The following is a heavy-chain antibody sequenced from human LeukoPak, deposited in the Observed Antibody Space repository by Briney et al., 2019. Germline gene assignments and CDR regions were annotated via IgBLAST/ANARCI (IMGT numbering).Heavy chain of an antibody. CDR2: IYYSGST. CDR3: ARDRYYDFWSGYYPRSHYYGMDV. D-gene: IGHD3-3*01. V-gene: IGHV4-59*01. CDR1: GGSISSYY. J-gene: IGHJ6*02. Sequence: SETLSLTCTVSGGSISSYYWSWIRQPPGKGLEWIGYIYYSGSTNYSPSLKSRVTISVDTSKNQFSLKLSSVTAADTAVYYCARDRYYDFWSGYYPRSHYYGMDVWGQGTTVTVSS.